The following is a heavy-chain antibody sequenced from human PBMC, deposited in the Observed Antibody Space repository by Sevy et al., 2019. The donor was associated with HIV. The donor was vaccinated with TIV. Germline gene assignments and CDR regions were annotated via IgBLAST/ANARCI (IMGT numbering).Heavy chain of an antibody. J-gene: IGHJ4*02. CDR1: GFSLDDYA. V-gene: IGHV3-9*01. D-gene: IGHD1-26*01. Sequence: GGSLRLSCAASGFSLDDYAMHWVRQSSGKGLEWVAGISWNSGSIGYADSVKGRFTIYRDNARKNLYLQMNNMRSEDTALYYCARDIGAGSNSETSSPPFFFYYFDSWGQGTLVTVSS. CDR2: ISWNSGSI. CDR3: ARDIGAGSNSETSSPPFFFYYFDS.